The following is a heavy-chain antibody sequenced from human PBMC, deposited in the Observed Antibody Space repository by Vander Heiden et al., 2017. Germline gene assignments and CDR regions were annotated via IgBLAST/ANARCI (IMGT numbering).Heavy chain of an antibody. CDR3: ARDPLAYCGGDCYSAGY. Sequence: QVQLQQWGAGLLKPSETLSLTCAVYGGSFSGYYWSWIRQPPGKGLEWIGEINHSGSTNYNPSLKSRVTISVDTSKNQFSLKLSSVTAADTAVYYCARDPLAYCGGDCYSAGYWGQGTLVTVSS. J-gene: IGHJ4*02. CDR2: INHSGST. D-gene: IGHD2-21*02. V-gene: IGHV4-34*01. CDR1: GGSFSGYY.